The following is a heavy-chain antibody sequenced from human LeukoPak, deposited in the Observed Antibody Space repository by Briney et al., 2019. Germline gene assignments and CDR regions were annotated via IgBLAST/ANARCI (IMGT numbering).Heavy chain of an antibody. CDR2: IYYSGST. J-gene: IGHJ5*02. D-gene: IGHD3-22*01. Sequence: SQTLSLTCTVSGGSISSGGYYWSWIRQHPGKGLEWIGYIYYSGSTYYNPSLKSRVTISVDTSKNQFSLKLSSVTAADTAVYYCARGPNSSGQNWFDPWGQGTLVTVSS. CDR3: ARGPNSSGQNWFDP. CDR1: GGSISSGGYY. V-gene: IGHV4-31*03.